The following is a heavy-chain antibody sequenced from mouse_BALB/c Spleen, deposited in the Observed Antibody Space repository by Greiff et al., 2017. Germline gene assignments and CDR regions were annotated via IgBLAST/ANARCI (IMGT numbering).Heavy chain of an antibody. Sequence: VQLQQSGPELVKPGASVKISCKASGYTFTDYNMHWVKQSHGKSLEWIGYIYPYNGGTGYNQKFKGKATLTVDNSSSTAYMELRSLTSEDSAVYYCARQGTTVGDAMDYWGQGTSVTVSS. J-gene: IGHJ4*01. CDR3: ARQGTTVGDAMDY. CDR1: GYTFTDYN. V-gene: IGHV1S29*02. CDR2: IYPYNGGT. D-gene: IGHD1-1*01.